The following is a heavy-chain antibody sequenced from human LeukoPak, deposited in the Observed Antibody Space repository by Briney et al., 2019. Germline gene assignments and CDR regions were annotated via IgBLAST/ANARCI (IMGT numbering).Heavy chain of an antibody. J-gene: IGHJ5*02. V-gene: IGHV3-23*01. D-gene: IGHD1-14*01. CDR3: VKKSRYIFDP. CDR2: ISTSGDST. Sequence: GGSLRLSCAASGFTFNNYAMTWVRQAPGKGLEWVSTISTSGDSTYYADSVKGRFTISRDNSKNTLYLQMSSLRAEDTAVYYCVKKSRYIFDPWGQGTLVTVSS. CDR1: GFTFNNYA.